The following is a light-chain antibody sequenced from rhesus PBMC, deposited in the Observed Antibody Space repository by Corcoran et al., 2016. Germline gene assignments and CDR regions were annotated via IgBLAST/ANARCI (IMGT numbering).Light chain of an antibody. Sequence: DIQMTQSPPSLSASVGDRVTIRCRASQSISSWLEWYQQKPGGAPELLIYMASTLKTGFPSRFRGSGSGTDFVLTISSLQSEDFATYFCQQYSISPITVGPGTKVEIK. CDR3: QQYSISPIT. CDR1: QSISSW. J-gene: IGKJ3*01. CDR2: MAS. V-gene: IGKV1-22*01.